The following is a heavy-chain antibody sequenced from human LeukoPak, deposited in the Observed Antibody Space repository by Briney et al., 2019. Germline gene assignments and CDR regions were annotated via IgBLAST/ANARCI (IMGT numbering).Heavy chain of an antibody. J-gene: IGHJ4*02. V-gene: IGHV3-23*01. Sequence: GGSLTLSYAASGFTFSSYAMSWVRQAPGKGLEWVSAISGSGGSTYYADSGKGRFTISRDNSKNTLYLQMNSLRAEDTAVYYCAKDEWSYDYVWGSYRSTPDYWGQGTLVTVSS. CDR1: GFTFSSYA. CDR3: AKDEWSYDYVWGSYRSTPDY. D-gene: IGHD3-16*02. CDR2: ISGSGGST.